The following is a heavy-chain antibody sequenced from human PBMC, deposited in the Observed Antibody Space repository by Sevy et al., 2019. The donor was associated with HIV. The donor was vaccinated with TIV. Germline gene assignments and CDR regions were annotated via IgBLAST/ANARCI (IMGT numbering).Heavy chain of an antibody. CDR1: GFTFRNYW. Sequence: WGSLRLSCAASGFTFRNYWMHWVRQAPGKGLVWVSRINSDGSSTSYADSVKGRFTISRDNAKNTLYLQMNSLRAEDTALYYCTRVRAAITTGWANWFDPWGQGTLVTVSS. CDR2: INSDGSST. CDR3: TRVRAAITTGWANWFDP. D-gene: IGHD3-22*01. V-gene: IGHV3-74*01. J-gene: IGHJ5*02.